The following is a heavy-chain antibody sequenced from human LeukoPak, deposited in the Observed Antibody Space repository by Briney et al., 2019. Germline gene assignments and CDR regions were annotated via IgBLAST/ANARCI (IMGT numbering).Heavy chain of an antibody. D-gene: IGHD3-22*01. J-gene: IGHJ4*02. CDR2: ISGSGVTT. V-gene: IGHV3-23*01. Sequence: GGSLRLSCVASGFTFSSYAMSWVRQAPGKGLDWVSAISGSGVTTHYAGSVKGRFSISRDNSKNTLYLQMNSLRAEDTAVYYCARGLGGYYYDSSGPYYFDYWGQGTLVTVSS. CDR3: ARGLGGYYYDSSGPYYFDY. CDR1: GFTFSSYA.